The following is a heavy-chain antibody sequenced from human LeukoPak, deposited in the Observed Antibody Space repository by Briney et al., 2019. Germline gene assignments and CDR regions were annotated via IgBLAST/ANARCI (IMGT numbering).Heavy chain of an antibody. CDR2: TYSDGST. CDR1: GFSVSNNY. V-gene: IGHV3-66*01. CDR3: ARSTGDDYGDYLRY. D-gene: IGHD4-17*01. J-gene: IGHJ4*02. Sequence: GGSLRLSCAASGFSVSNNYINWVRQAPGKALEWVSVTYSDGSTYYADSVKGRFTISRDNSKNTLFVQMNSLRAEDTAVYYCARSTGDDYGDYLRYWSQGTLVTVSS.